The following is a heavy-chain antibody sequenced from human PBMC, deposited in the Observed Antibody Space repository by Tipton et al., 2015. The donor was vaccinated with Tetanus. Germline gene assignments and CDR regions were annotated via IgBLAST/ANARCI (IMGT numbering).Heavy chain of an antibody. Sequence: TLSLTCAVYGGSFSGYYWSWIRQPPGKGLEWIGEISHSGSTNYNPSLKSRVTISVDTSKTQFSLKLSSVTAADTAVYYCARGRIATRPGGYFDYWGQGTLVTVSS. J-gene: IGHJ4*02. V-gene: IGHV4-34*01. CDR1: GGSFSGYY. CDR2: ISHSGST. D-gene: IGHD6-6*01. CDR3: ARGRIATRPGGYFDY.